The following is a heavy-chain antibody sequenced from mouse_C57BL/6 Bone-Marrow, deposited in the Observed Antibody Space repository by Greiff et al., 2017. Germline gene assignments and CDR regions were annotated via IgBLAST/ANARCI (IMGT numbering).Heavy chain of an antibody. CDR2: IHPSDSDT. CDR3: AIWTIYYYGNYAMDY. V-gene: IGHV1-74*01. CDR1: GYTFTSYW. J-gene: IGHJ4*01. Sequence: QVQLQQPGAELVRPGASVKVSCKASGYTFTSYWMHWVKQRPGQGLEWIGRIHPSDSDTNYNQKFKGKATLTVDKSSSTAYMQLSSLTSEDSAVYYCAIWTIYYYGNYAMDYWGQGTSVTVSS. D-gene: IGHD1-1*01.